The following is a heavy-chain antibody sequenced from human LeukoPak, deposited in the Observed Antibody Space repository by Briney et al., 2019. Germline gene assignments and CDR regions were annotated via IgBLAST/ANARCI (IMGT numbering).Heavy chain of an antibody. J-gene: IGHJ3*02. CDR1: GGSISSSNW. Sequence: SETLSLTCAVSGGSISSSNWWSWVRPPPGKGLEWIGEIYHSGSTNYNPSLKSRITISVDKSKNQFSLKLSSVTAADTAVYYCARAKRGYCSSTSCLRAFDIWGQGTMVTVSS. CDR3: ARAKRGYCSSTSCLRAFDI. D-gene: IGHD2-2*01. CDR2: IYHSGST. V-gene: IGHV4-4*02.